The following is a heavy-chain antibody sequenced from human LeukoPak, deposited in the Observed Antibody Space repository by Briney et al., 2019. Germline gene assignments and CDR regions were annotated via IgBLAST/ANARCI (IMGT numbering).Heavy chain of an antibody. CDR2: IKSGGSDK. CDR3: ARGPPSGYGTTWFDY. J-gene: IGHJ4*02. CDR1: GFTFPNYW. D-gene: IGHD2/OR15-2a*01. V-gene: IGHV3-7*01. Sequence: GGSLRLSCAASGFTFPNYWMGWVRQAPGKGLEWVANIKSGGSDKYYVDSVKGRFTISRDDAKNSPYLEMNNLRAEDTAVYYCARGPPSGYGTTWFDYWGQGTLVTVSS.